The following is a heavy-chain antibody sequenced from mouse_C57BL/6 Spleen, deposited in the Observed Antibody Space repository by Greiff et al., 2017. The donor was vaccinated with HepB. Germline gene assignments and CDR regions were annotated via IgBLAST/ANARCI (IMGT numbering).Heavy chain of an antibody. Sequence: VQGVESGAELVKPGASVKMSCKASGYTCTSYWITWVKQRPGQGLEWIGDIYPGSGSTNYNGKFKSKATLTVDTSSSTAYMQLSSLTSEDSAVYYCASGDSSGYERFAYWGQGTLVTVSA. CDR1: GYTCTSYW. J-gene: IGHJ3*01. CDR3: ASGDSSGYERFAY. CDR2: IYPGSGST. D-gene: IGHD3-2*02. V-gene: IGHV1-55*01.